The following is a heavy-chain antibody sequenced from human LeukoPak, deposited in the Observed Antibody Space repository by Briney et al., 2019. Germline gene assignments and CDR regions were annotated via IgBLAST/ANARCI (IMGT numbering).Heavy chain of an antibody. D-gene: IGHD2-15*01. CDR3: AKLRVLFAFDI. Sequence: GGSLRLSCVASGLTCTTYSLNWVRQAPGKGLEWVSSISSSSSYIYYADSVKGRFTISRDNAKNSLYLQMNSLRAEDTAVYYCAKLRVLFAFDIWGQGTMVTVSS. CDR1: GLTCTTYS. J-gene: IGHJ3*02. V-gene: IGHV3-21*04. CDR2: ISSSSSYI.